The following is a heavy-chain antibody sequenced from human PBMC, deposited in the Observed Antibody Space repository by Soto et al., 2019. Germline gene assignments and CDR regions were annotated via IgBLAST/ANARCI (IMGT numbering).Heavy chain of an antibody. CDR3: ARDRGYGDYVTYYYYGMDV. CDR1: GFTLSSYS. Sequence: GGSLRLSCAASGFTLSSYSMNWVRQAPGKGLEWVSSISSSSYIYYADSVKGRFTISRDNAKNSLYLQMNSLRAEDTAVYYCARDRGYGDYVTYYYYGMDVWGQGTTVTVSS. CDR2: ISSSSYI. D-gene: IGHD4-17*01. J-gene: IGHJ6*02. V-gene: IGHV3-21*01.